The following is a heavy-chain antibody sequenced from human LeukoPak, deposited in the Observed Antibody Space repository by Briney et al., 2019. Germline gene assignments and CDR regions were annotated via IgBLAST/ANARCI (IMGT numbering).Heavy chain of an antibody. Sequence: PGGSLRLSCAASGFTVSSNYMSWVRQAPGKGLEWVSVIYSGGSTYYADSVKGRFTISRDNSKNTLYLQMNSLRAEDTAVYYCTTRYYDFWSGPSDYWGQGTLVTVSS. CDR1: GFTVSSNY. D-gene: IGHD3-3*01. CDR2: IYSGGST. CDR3: TTRYYDFWSGPSDY. J-gene: IGHJ4*02. V-gene: IGHV3-66*01.